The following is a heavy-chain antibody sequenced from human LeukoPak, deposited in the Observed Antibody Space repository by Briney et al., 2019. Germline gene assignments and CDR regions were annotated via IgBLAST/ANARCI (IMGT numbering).Heavy chain of an antibody. J-gene: IGHJ4*02. V-gene: IGHV3-21*01. CDR3: AREKAAAGFDY. D-gene: IGHD6-13*01. CDR2: ISSSTSNT. Sequence: GGSLRLSCATSGFIFSTYNMNWVRQAPGKGPEWVSSISSSTSNTYYADSVKGRFIISRDNAKNSLYLQMNSLRAEDTAVYYCAREKAAAGFDYWGQGTLVTVSS. CDR1: GFIFSTYN.